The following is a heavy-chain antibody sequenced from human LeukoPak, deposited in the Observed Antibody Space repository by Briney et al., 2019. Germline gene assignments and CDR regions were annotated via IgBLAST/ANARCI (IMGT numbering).Heavy chain of an antibody. CDR2: INAGNGNT. D-gene: IGHD5-18*01. Sequence: GASVKVSCKASGYTFTSYAMHWVRQAPGQRLEWMGWINAGNGNTKYSQKFQGRFTISRDNAKNSLYLQMNSLRAEDTAVYYCAMGYSYDYWGQGTLVTVSS. J-gene: IGHJ4*02. V-gene: IGHV1-3*01. CDR3: AMGYSYDY. CDR1: GYTFTSYA.